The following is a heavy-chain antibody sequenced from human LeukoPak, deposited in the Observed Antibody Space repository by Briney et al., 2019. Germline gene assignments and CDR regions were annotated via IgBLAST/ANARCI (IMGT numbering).Heavy chain of an antibody. D-gene: IGHD2-21*02. CDR2: INPNSGGT. CDR3: ARVRAYCGGDCYSPLDY. CDR1: GYTFTGYY. V-gene: IGHV1-2*06. J-gene: IGHJ4*02. Sequence: ASVKVSCKASGYTFTGYYMHWVRQAPGQGLEWMGRINPNSGGTNYAQKFQGRVTVTRDTSISTAYMELSRLRSDDTAVYYCARVRAYCGGDCYSPLDYWGQGTLVTVSS.